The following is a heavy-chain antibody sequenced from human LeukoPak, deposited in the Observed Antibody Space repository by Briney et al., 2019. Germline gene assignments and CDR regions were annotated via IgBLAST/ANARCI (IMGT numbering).Heavy chain of an antibody. V-gene: IGHV4-39*01. CDR2: IYYSGSI. CDR1: GGSISSSSYY. J-gene: IGHJ4*02. CDR3: ARLLYYYDSSGYYYADY. D-gene: IGHD3-22*01. Sequence: SETLSLTCTVSGGSISSSSYYWGWIRQPPGKGLEWIGSIYYSGSIYYNPSLKSRVTISVDTSKNQFSLKLSSVTAADTAVYYCARLLYYYDSSGYYYADYWGQGTLVTVSS.